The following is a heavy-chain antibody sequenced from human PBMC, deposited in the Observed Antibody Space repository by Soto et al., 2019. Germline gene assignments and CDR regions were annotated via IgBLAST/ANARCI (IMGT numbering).Heavy chain of an antibody. CDR3: ARDLRPPYCSSTSCYTGFDY. D-gene: IGHD2-2*02. CDR1: GGTFSSYA. Sequence: GASVKVSCNASGGTFSSYAISWVRQAPGQGLEWMGGIISIFGTANYAQKFQGRVTITADESTSTAYMELSSLRSEDTAVYYCARDLRPPYCSSTSCYTGFDYWGQVTLVTVSS. V-gene: IGHV1-69*13. CDR2: IISIFGTA. J-gene: IGHJ4*02.